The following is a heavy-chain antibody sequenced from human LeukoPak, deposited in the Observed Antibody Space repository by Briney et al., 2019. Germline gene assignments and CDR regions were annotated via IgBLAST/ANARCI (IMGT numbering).Heavy chain of an antibody. CDR1: GGSISSYY. D-gene: IGHD3-16*01. J-gene: IGHJ4*02. Sequence: SETLSLTCTVSGGSISSYYWSWIRQPPGKGLEWFGYSHNSGTSTYNPSLKSRVTISADTSKNQFSLKLNSLTTADTAVYYCTRGAGWLIDYWGQGILVTVSS. CDR3: TRGAGWLIDY. CDR2: SHNSGTS. V-gene: IGHV4-59*01.